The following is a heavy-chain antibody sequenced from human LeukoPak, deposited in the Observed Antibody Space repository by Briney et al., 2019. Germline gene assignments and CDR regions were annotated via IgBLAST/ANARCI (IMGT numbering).Heavy chain of an antibody. CDR2: IWNDGSNK. CDR3: ARASRPFDY. V-gene: IGHV3-33*01. D-gene: IGHD6-6*01. J-gene: IGHJ4*02. Sequence: GGSLRLSCAASGLTFSVYGMHWVRHAPGKGLEWLGVIWNDGSNKYYADSVKGRFTISRDNSKNTLYLKMNRLRAEDTAVYSCARASRPFDYWGQGTLVTVSS. CDR1: GLTFSVYG.